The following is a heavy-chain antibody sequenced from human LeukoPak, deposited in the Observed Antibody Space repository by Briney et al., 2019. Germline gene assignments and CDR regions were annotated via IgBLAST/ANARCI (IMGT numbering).Heavy chain of an antibody. J-gene: IGHJ4*02. V-gene: IGHV1-2*06. CDR2: INPNSGGT. Sequence: ASVKVSCKASGYTSTGYYMHWVRQAPGQGLEWMGRINPNSGGTNYAQKFQGRVTMTRDTSISTAYMELSRLRSDDTAVYYCATYYYDSSGYSLPGYWGQGTLVTVSS. CDR1: GYTSTGYY. D-gene: IGHD3-22*01. CDR3: ATYYYDSSGYSLPGY.